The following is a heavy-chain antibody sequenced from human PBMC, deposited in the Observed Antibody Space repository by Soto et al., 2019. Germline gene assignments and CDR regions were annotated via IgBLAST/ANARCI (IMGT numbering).Heavy chain of an antibody. V-gene: IGHV1-69*13. Sequence: GASVKVSCKASGGTFSSYAISWVRQAPGQGLEWMGGIIPIFGTANYAQKFQGRVTITADESTSTAYMELSSLRSEDTAVYYCTRDSSGYFAPDYWGKGTLVTVSS. CDR1: GGTFSSYA. J-gene: IGHJ4*02. D-gene: IGHD3-22*01. CDR3: TRDSSGYFAPDY. CDR2: IIPIFGTA.